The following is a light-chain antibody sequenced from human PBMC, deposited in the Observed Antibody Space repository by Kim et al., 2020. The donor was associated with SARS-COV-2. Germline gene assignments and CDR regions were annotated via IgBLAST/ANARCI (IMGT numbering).Light chain of an antibody. Sequence: DIQMTQSPSSLSASVGDRVNITCRASQGISNYLAWYQQKPGKVPKLLIYAASALQSGVPSRFSGSGSGTDFTLTISSLQPEDVATYYCQKYNSAPRTFGGGNKVDIK. CDR2: AAS. CDR1: QGISNY. CDR3: QKYNSAPRT. J-gene: IGKJ4*01. V-gene: IGKV1-27*01.